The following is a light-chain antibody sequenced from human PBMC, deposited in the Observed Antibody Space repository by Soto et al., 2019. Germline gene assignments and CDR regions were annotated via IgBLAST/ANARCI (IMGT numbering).Light chain of an antibody. CDR1: SSSIGSNT. J-gene: IGLJ1*01. CDR3: AAWDDSLNGLV. V-gene: IGLV1-44*01. Sequence: QPVLTQPPSASGTPGQRVTISCSGSSSSIGSNTVNWYQQLPGTAPKLLIYNNNQRPSGVPDRFSGSKSGTSASLAISGLQSEDEADYYCAAWDDSLNGLVFGTGTKLTVL. CDR2: NNN.